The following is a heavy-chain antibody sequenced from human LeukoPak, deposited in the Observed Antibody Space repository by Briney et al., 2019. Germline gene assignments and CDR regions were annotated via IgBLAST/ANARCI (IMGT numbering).Heavy chain of an antibody. J-gene: IGHJ4*02. CDR1: GFTFSSYA. V-gene: IGHV3-23*01. Sequence: GGSLRLSCAASGFTFSSYAMSWVRQAPGKGLEWVSAISGSGGSTYYADSVKGRFTISRDNSKNTLYLQMNSLRAEDTAVYYCARHIVMVVAATDYWGQGTLVTVSS. D-gene: IGHD2-15*01. CDR3: ARHIVMVVAATDY. CDR2: ISGSGGST.